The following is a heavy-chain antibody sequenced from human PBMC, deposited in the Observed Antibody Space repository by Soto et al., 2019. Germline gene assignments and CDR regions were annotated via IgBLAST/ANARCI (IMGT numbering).Heavy chain of an antibody. V-gene: IGHV1-2*04. Sequence: ASVKVSCKASGYTFTGYYMHWVRQAPGQGLEWMGWINPNSGGTNYAQKFQGWVTMTRDTSISTAYMELSRLRSDDTAVYYCARSLPNQLPSSIELDYWGQGTLVTVSS. CDR3: ARSLPNQLPSSIELDY. D-gene: IGHD2-2*01. CDR2: INPNSGGT. J-gene: IGHJ4*02. CDR1: GYTFTGYY.